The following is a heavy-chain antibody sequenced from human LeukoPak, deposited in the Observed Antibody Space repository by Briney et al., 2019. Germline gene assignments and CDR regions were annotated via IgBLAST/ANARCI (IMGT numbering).Heavy chain of an antibody. CDR2: ISSSSSVI. J-gene: IGHJ4*02. CDR3: ARDPPNWGFGY. Sequence: GGSLRLSCAASGFTFGDYSMNWVRQAPGKGLEWVSYISSSSSVIYYADSVRGRFTISRDNAKKSLYLRMNSLRAEDTAVYYCARDPPNWGFGYWGQGTLVTVSS. D-gene: IGHD7-27*01. V-gene: IGHV3-48*01. CDR1: GFTFGDYS.